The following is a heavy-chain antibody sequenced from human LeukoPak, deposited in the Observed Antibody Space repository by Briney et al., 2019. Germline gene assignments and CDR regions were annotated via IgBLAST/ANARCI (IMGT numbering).Heavy chain of an antibody. CDR3: VRDFNWAFDY. D-gene: IGHD7-27*01. CDR1: GDSVSSKSVS. V-gene: IGHV6-1*01. Sequence: SQTLSLTCAISGDSVSSKSVSWNWIRQSPSRGLEYLGRIRYRSTWNTFYSSSVQGRVTINADTSRNQVSLRLNSVTPEDTALYYCVRDFNWAFDYWGQGTLVTVSS. CDR2: IRYRSTWNT. J-gene: IGHJ4*02.